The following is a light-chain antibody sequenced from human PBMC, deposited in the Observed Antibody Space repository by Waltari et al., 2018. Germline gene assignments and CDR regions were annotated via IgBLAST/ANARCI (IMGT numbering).Light chain of an antibody. Sequence: DIVMTQSPDSLAVSLGERATINCKSNQSVLYSSNNKNYLAWYQQRPGQPPKLLIYWASTRESGVPDRFSGSGSGTDFTLTISSLQAEDVAVYYCQKYYSTPRTFGQGTKVEIE. J-gene: IGKJ1*01. V-gene: IGKV4-1*01. CDR3: QKYYSTPRT. CDR2: WAS. CDR1: QSVLYSSNNKNY.